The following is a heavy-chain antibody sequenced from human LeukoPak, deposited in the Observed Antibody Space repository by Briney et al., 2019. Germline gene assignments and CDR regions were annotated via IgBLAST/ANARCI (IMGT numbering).Heavy chain of an antibody. V-gene: IGHV3-9*01. CDR1: GFTFDDYA. Sequence: SGGSLRLSCAASGFTFDDYAMHWVRQAPGKGLEWVSGISWNSGSIGYADSVNGPFTISRDNAKNSLYLQMNSLRAEDTALYYCAKDIALWSGSRDYWGQGTLVTVSS. CDR3: AKDIALWSGSRDY. D-gene: IGHD3-3*01. CDR2: ISWNSGSI. J-gene: IGHJ4*02.